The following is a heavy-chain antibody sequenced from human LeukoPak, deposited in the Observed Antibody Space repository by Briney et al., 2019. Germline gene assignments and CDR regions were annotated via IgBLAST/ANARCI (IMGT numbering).Heavy chain of an antibody. CDR2: ICYSGST. V-gene: IGHV4-59*08. D-gene: IGHD4-23*01. J-gene: IGHJ4*02. CDR1: GGSISSYY. CDR3: ATTLYYGGNRPYYFDY. Sequence: SETLSLTCTVSGGSISSYYWSWIRQPPGKGLEWIGYICYSGSTNYNPSLKSRVTISVDTSKNQFSLKLSSVTAADTAVYYCATTLYYGGNRPYYFDYWGQGTLVTVSS.